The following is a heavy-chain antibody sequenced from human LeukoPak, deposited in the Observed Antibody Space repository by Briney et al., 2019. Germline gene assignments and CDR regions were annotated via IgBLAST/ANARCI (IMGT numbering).Heavy chain of an antibody. CDR1: GFSFSDYY. V-gene: IGHV3-11*01. Sequence: GGSLRLSCAASGFSFSDYYMSWIRQAPGKGLEWVSYISRGGSSISYADSVKGRFTISRDNAKNSVYLQMNSLRAEDTAVYYCARAWTGYSYGDYWGQGTLVTVSS. D-gene: IGHD5-18*01. J-gene: IGHJ4*02. CDR2: ISRGGSSI. CDR3: ARAWTGYSYGDY.